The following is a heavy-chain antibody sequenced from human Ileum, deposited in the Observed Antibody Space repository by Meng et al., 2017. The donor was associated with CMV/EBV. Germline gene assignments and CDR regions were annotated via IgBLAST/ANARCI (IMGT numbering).Heavy chain of an antibody. Sequence: QVQLVQSGSELKEPGASVKGSCKTSGYDFITYGINWVREAPGQRLEWMGWIDTNTGNPTYAQDFTGRFVFSLDTSVSTAYLQISSLRAEDTAVYYCTRGAGAHSSKFDFWGRGTLVTVSS. J-gene: IGHJ4*02. CDR2: IDTNTGNP. CDR1: GYDFITYG. CDR3: TRGAGAHSSKFDF. V-gene: IGHV7-4-1*02. D-gene: IGHD6-13*01.